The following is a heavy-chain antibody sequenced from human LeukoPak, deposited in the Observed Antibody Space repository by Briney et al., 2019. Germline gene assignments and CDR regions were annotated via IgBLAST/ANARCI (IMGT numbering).Heavy chain of an antibody. Sequence: GGSLRLSCAASGFTFGSYSMNWVRQAPGKGLEWISYIGSGSRTIYYADSVEGRFTVSRDNAKNSLYLQMRSLRAEDTAVYYCARESITGHRDFDYWGQGTLVTVSS. J-gene: IGHJ4*02. V-gene: IGHV3-48*01. CDR2: IGSGSRTI. CDR1: GFTFGSYS. D-gene: IGHD1-20*01. CDR3: ARESITGHRDFDY.